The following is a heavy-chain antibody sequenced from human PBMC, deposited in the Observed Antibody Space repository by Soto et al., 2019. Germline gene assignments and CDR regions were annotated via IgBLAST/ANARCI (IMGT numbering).Heavy chain of an antibody. D-gene: IGHD7-27*01. J-gene: IGHJ5*01. CDR2: IYYVGST. CDR3: ARNTSRLGWFDS. Sequence: QVQLQESGPGQVKPSQTLPLTCSVSGVSIKSGDNYWSWIRQPPGKGLEWIGNIYYVGSTSYNPSLKSRVSMSVDTSKNQFSLKLTSVTAADTAVYYCARNTSRLGWFDSWGQGTLVTVSS. CDR1: GVSIKSGDNY. V-gene: IGHV4-30-4*08.